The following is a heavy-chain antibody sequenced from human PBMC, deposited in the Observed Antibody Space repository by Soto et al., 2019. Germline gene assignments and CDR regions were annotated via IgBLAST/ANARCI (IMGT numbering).Heavy chain of an antibody. J-gene: IGHJ4*02. CDR3: ARDPAATSSLVD. Sequence: GGSVKVSCKASGYPFTVYQMHWVRQAPGQGLEWMGWINPNSGGTNYGQKFQGRVTMTRDTSISTAYIEVSRLRYEDTAVYYGARDPAATSSLVDWGQGTLVTVSS. CDR1: GYPFTVYQ. CDR2: INPNSGGT. D-gene: IGHD2-15*01. V-gene: IGHV1-2*02.